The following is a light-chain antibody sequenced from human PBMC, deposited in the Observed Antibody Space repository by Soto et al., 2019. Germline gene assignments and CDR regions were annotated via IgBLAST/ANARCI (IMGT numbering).Light chain of an antibody. J-gene: IGKJ3*01. V-gene: IGKV3-20*01. Sequence: EIVLTQSPGTLSLSPGERATLSCRASQSINNRYLAWYEQKPGQAPRLLIYASSSRANGIPDRFSGSGSGTEFPLSTSRLEPEDFAVYYSQQFGSSPGFTFGPGTKVDIK. CDR1: QSINNRY. CDR2: ASS. CDR3: QQFGSSPGFT.